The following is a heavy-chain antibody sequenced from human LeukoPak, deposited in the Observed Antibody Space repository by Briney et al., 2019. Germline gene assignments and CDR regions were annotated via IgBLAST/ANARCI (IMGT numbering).Heavy chain of an antibody. V-gene: IGHV4-59*01. J-gene: IGHJ5*02. D-gene: IGHD5-18*01. Sequence: SETLSLTCTVSGGSISSYYWSWIRQPPGRGLEWIGYIYYSGSTNYNPSLKSRVTISVDTSKNQFSLKLSSVTAADTAVYYCARGPIQLWGNWFDPWGQGTLVTVSS. CDR2: IYYSGST. CDR1: GGSISSYY. CDR3: ARGPIQLWGNWFDP.